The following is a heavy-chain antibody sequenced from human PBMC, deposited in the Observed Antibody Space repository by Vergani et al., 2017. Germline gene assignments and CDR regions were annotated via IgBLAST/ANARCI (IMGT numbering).Heavy chain of an antibody. J-gene: IGHJ4*02. CDR2: IYPGDSDN. V-gene: IGHV5-51*01. CDR1: GYSFTSYW. Sequence: EVQLVQSGAEVKKPGESLKISCKGSGYSFTSYWIGWVRQMPGKGLEWMGIIYPGDSDNSYSPSFQGQVTISADKSISTAYLQWSSLKASDTAMYYCARPYYDFWSGLLLDYWGQGTLVTVSS. CDR3: ARPYYDFWSGLLLDY. D-gene: IGHD3-3*01.